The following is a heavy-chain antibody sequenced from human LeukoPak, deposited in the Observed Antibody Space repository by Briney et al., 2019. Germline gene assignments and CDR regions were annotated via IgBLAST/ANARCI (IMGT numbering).Heavy chain of an antibody. V-gene: IGHV4-39*07. J-gene: IGHJ4*02. CDR1: GGSISSSSYY. CDR3: ARDDSSGWYKFDY. D-gene: IGHD6-19*01. Sequence: SETLSLTCTVSGGSISSSSYYWGWIRQPPGKGLEWIGSIYYSGSTYYNPSLKSRVTISVDTSKNQFSLKLSSVTAADTAVYYCARDDSSGWYKFDYWGQGTLVTVSS. CDR2: IYYSGST.